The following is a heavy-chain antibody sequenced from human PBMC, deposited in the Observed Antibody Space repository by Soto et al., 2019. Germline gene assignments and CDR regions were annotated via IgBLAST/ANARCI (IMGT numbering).Heavy chain of an antibody. D-gene: IGHD2-15*01. CDR3: ATGYCSGGSCYSPAIHYYYYGMDV. J-gene: IGHJ6*02. V-gene: IGHV3-30*03. CDR2: ISYDGSNK. CDR1: GLTFSSYG. Sequence: GGSLRLSCAASGLTFSSYGMHWVRQAPGKGLEWVAVISYDGSNKYYADSVKGRFTISRDNSKNTLYLQMNSLRAEDTAVYYCATGYCSGGSCYSPAIHYYYYGMDVWGQGTTVTVSS.